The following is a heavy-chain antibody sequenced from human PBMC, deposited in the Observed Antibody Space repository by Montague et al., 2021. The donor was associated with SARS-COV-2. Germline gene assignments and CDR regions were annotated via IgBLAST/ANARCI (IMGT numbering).Heavy chain of an antibody. V-gene: IGHV4-39*01. CDR3: ARAPTYYQILSGYFNGPNWCGP. Sequence: SETLSLTCTVSGGSISSSSYYWGWIRQPPGKGLEWIGSLYYSGSTYYNPSLKIRVTISVDTSKNQFPLKLSSVTAADTAVYYCARAPTYYQILSGYFNGPNWCGPWGQGTLVTVSS. D-gene: IGHD3-9*01. CDR2: LYYSGST. J-gene: IGHJ5*02. CDR1: GGSISSSSYY.